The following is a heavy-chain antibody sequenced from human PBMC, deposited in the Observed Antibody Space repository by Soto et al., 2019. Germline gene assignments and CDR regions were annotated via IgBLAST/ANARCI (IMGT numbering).Heavy chain of an antibody. CDR1: GYSFTSYW. V-gene: IGHV5-51*01. CDR3: ARHQGSGSYPGYYGMDV. J-gene: IGHJ6*02. CDR2: IYPGDSDT. D-gene: IGHD3-10*01. Sequence: RGESLKISCKGSGYSFTSYWIGWVRQMPGKGLEWMGIIYPGDSDTRYSPSFQGQVTISADKSISTAYLQWSSLKASDTAMYYCARHQGSGSYPGYYGMDVWGQGTTVTVSS.